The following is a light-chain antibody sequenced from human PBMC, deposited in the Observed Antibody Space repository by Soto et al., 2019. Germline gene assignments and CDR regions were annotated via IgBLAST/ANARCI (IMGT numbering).Light chain of an antibody. Sequence: DIQMTQSPSTLSASVGDRVTITCRASQSISIWLAWYQQKPGKAPKLLIYDASSLKSGVPSRFSGSGSGTEFTLTISSLQPDDFATYYCQQYNTYSTFGQGTRLEIK. J-gene: IGKJ5*01. CDR3: QQYNTYST. V-gene: IGKV1-5*01. CDR1: QSISIW. CDR2: DAS.